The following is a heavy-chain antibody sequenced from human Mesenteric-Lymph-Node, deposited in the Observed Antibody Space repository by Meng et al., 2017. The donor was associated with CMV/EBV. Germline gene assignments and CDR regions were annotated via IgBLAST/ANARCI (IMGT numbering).Heavy chain of an antibody. D-gene: IGHD6-13*01. Sequence: KASGYTFTGYYMHWVRQAPGQGLEWMGRINPNSGGTNYAQKFQGRVTMTRDTSISTAYMELSRLRSDDTAVYYCARGYSSSPTPDYWGQGTLVTVSS. CDR3: ARGYSSSPTPDY. J-gene: IGHJ4*02. CDR2: INPNSGGT. CDR1: GYTFTGYY. V-gene: IGHV1-2*06.